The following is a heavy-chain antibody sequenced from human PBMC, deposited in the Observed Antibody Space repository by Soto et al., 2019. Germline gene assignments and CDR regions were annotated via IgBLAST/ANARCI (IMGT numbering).Heavy chain of an antibody. CDR2: IYYSGST. Sequence: SATLYRTCTVSGGSISSGDYYWIWIRQPPGKGLEWIGYIYYSGSTYYNPSLKSRVTISVDTSKNQFSLKLSSVTAADTAVYYCASARYYDYVWGSYPFDYWGQGTLVTVSS. CDR3: ASARYYDYVWGSYPFDY. D-gene: IGHD3-16*01. J-gene: IGHJ4*02. CDR1: GGSISSGDYY. V-gene: IGHV4-30-4*01.